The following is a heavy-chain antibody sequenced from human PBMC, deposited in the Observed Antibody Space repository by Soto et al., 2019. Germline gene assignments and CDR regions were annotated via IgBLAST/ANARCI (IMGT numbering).Heavy chain of an antibody. Sequence: ASVKVSCKASGYTFTSYGISWVRQAPGQGLEWVGWISAYNGNTNYAQKLQGRVTMTTDTSTSTAYMELRSLRSDDTAVYYCARGPGYSGYDFYYYYGMDVWGQGNTVTVSS. D-gene: IGHD5-12*01. CDR1: GYTFTSYG. CDR2: ISAYNGNT. V-gene: IGHV1-18*01. CDR3: ARGPGYSGYDFYYYYGMDV. J-gene: IGHJ6*02.